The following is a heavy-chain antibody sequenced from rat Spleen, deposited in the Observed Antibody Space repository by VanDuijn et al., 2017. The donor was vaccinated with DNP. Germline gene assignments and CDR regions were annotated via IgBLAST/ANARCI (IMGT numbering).Heavy chain of an antibody. D-gene: IGHD1-7*01. CDR1: GYSITSNF. CDR3: ARWTRYFDY. V-gene: IGHV3-1*01. Sequence: EVQLQESGSGLVKPSQSLSLTCSVIGYSITSNFWGWIRKFPGNKMEYIGHISYSGSTNYNPSLKSRISITRDTSKNHFFLQLNSVTTEDTATYYCARWTRYFDYWGQGVMVTVSS. J-gene: IGHJ2*01. CDR2: ISYSGST.